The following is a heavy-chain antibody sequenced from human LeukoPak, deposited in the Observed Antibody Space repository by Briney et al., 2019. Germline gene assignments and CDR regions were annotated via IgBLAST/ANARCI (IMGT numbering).Heavy chain of an antibody. CDR2: IYPGDSDT. J-gene: IGHJ5*02. D-gene: IGHD5-18*01. Sequence: GESLKISCKGSGYSFTSYWIGWVRQMPGKGLEWMGIIYPGDSDTRYSPSFQGQVTISADKSISTAYLQWSSLKASDTATYYCARGDSGYSYGPPPNWFDPWGRGTLVTVSS. V-gene: IGHV5-51*01. CDR3: ARGDSGYSYGPPPNWFDP. CDR1: GYSFTSYW.